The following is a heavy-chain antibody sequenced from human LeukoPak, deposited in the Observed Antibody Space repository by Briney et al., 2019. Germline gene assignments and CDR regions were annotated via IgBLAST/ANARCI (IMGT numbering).Heavy chain of an antibody. D-gene: IGHD1-26*01. CDR2: IYGDGST. CDR3: AKRGYGGRIDY. CDR1: GFTVSNNY. V-gene: IGHV3-66*04. Sequence: GGSLTLSCVVSGFTVSNNYMKWVRQAPGKGLEWVSTIYGDGSTYYADSVKGRFTISRDNSKNTLYLQMNSLRAEDTAVYYCAKRGYGGRIDYWGQGTLVTVSS. J-gene: IGHJ4*02.